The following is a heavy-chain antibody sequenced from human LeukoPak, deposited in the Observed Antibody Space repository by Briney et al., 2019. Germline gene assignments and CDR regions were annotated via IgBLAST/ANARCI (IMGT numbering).Heavy chain of an antibody. Sequence: SETLSLTCTVSGGSIGTYYWSWIRQPAGKGLEWIGRIFTTGGAHYNPSLKSRVTISVDTSKNQFSLKLSSVTAADTAVYYCARGDSSGSACYFDYWGQGTLVTVSS. CDR3: ARGDSSGSACYFDY. V-gene: IGHV4-4*07. D-gene: IGHD3-22*01. CDR1: GGSIGTYY. CDR2: IFTTGGA. J-gene: IGHJ4*02.